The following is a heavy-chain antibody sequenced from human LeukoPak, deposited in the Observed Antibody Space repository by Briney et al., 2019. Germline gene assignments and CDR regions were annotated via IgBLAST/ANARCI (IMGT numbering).Heavy chain of an antibody. Sequence: GGSLRLSCAASGFSLRDYSMDWVRQAPGKGLEWVSSISSSSRYTFYVDSVKGRFTISRDNAKNSLYLQMNSLRVEDTAVYYCARLGKYQLLWTDYWGQGTLVTVSS. D-gene: IGHD2-2*01. J-gene: IGHJ4*02. V-gene: IGHV3-21*03. CDR3: ARLGKYQLLWTDY. CDR1: GFSLRDYS. CDR2: ISSSSRYT.